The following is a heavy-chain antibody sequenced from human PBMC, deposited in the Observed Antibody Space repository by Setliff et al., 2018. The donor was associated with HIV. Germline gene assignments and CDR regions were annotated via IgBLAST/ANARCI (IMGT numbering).Heavy chain of an antibody. CDR1: GYTFTDYY. Sequence: ASVKVSCKASGYTFTDYYIHWVRQAPGQGLEWMGWINPNYGITNYAQKFQGRVTMTRDMSIKTAYMDLTSLGSGDMAIYYCARGRPGWYLDYWGQGALVTVSS. D-gene: IGHD6-19*01. J-gene: IGHJ4*02. CDR3: ARGRPGWYLDY. V-gene: IGHV1-2*02. CDR2: INPNYGIT.